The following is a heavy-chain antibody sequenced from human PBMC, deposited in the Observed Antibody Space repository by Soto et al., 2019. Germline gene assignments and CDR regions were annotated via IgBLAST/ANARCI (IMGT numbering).Heavy chain of an antibody. V-gene: IGHV3-23*01. Sequence: GGSLRLSCAASGFTFINYAMSWVRQAPGEGLEWVSTISGNGANTHYADSVKGRFSISRDNSKNTLYIQMNSLRAEDTAVYYCAKDYGSSRYFFDYWGQGALVTVSS. CDR3: AKDYGSSRYFFDY. J-gene: IGHJ4*02. CDR2: ISGNGANT. CDR1: GFTFINYA. D-gene: IGHD6-19*01.